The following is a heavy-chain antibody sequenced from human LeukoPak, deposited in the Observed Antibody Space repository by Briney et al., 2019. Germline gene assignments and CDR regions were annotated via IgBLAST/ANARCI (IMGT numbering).Heavy chain of an antibody. CDR2: MNPNSGNT. V-gene: IGHV1-8*02. J-gene: IGHJ4*02. D-gene: IGHD2-15*01. CDR1: GYTFTSYY. CDR3: ARAPPREDCSGGSCYERY. Sequence: ASVKVSCKASGYTFTSYYMHWVRQATGQGLEWMGWMNPNSGNTGYAQKFQGRVTMTRNTSISTAYMELSSLRSEDTAVYYCARAPPREDCSGGSCYERYWGQGTLVTVSS.